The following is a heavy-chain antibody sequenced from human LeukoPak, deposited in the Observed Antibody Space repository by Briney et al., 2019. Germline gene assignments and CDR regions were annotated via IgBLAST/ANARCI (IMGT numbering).Heavy chain of an antibody. CDR2: IYYSGST. Sequence: SETLSLTCTVSGGSISSYYCSWIRQPPGKGLEWIGYIYYSGSTNYNPSLTSRVTISVDTSKNQFSLKRSSVTAADTAVYYCARGKRRGYSYGYFDYWGQGTLVTVSS. CDR3: ARGKRRGYSYGYFDY. CDR1: GGSISSYY. J-gene: IGHJ4*02. V-gene: IGHV4-59*12. D-gene: IGHD5-18*01.